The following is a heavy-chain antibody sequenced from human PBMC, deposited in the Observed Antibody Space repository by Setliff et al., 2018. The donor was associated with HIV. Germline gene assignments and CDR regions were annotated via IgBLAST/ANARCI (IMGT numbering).Heavy chain of an antibody. Sequence: SETLSLTCTVSGGSISSYYWSWIRQPPGKGLEWIGYIYYSGSTNYNPSLKSRVTISVDTAKNQFSLKLSSVTAADTAVYYCARLCIAAAGTRSIPWYFDLWGRGTLVTVSS. CDR1: GGSISSYY. J-gene: IGHJ2*01. CDR3: ARLCIAAAGTRSIPWYFDL. CDR2: IYYSGST. D-gene: IGHD6-13*01. V-gene: IGHV4-59*08.